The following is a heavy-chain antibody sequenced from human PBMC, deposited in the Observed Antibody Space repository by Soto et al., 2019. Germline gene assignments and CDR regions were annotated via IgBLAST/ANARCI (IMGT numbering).Heavy chain of an antibody. CDR3: ARPYSYGHNDAFDI. V-gene: IGHV5-51*01. J-gene: IGHJ3*02. CDR2: IYPFDSDT. Sequence: EFMKIFSTGAEWNFSSYWIGSVRQMRGKGLEWMGIIYPFDSDTRYSPSFQGQVTISADKSISTAYLQWSSLKASDTDMYYCARPYSYGHNDAFDIWGQGTMVTVSS. CDR1: EWNFSSYW. D-gene: IGHD5-18*01.